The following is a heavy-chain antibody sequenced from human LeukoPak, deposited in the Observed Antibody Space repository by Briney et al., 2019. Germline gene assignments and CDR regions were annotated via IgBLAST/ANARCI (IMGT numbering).Heavy chain of an antibody. V-gene: IGHV4-34*01. D-gene: IGHD3-16*02. CDR1: GGSLSGYY. Sequence: SETLSLTCAVYGGSLSGYYWSWIRQPPGKGLEWIGEINHSGSTNYNPSLKSRVTISVDTSKNQFSLKLSSVTAADTAVYYCARGSRGGDYVWGSYRKVYSFDYWGQGTLVTASS. CDR3: ARGSRGGDYVWGSYRKVYSFDY. J-gene: IGHJ4*02. CDR2: INHSGST.